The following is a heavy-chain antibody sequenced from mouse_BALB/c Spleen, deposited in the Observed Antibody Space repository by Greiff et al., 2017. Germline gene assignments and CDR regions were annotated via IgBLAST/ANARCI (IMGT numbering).Heavy chain of an antibody. Sequence: EVKLMESGGGLVKPGGSLKLSCAASGFAFSSYDMSWVRQTPEKRLEWVAYISSGGGSTYYPDTVKGRFTISRDNAKNTLYLQMSSLKSEDTAMYYCARHLLTPFDYWGQGTTLTVSS. CDR1: GFAFSSYD. CDR3: ARHLLTPFDY. CDR2: ISSGGGST. V-gene: IGHV5-12-1*01. D-gene: IGHD4-1*01. J-gene: IGHJ2*01.